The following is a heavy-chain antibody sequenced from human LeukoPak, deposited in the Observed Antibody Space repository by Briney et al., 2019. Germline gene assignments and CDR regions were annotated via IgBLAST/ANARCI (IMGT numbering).Heavy chain of an antibody. J-gene: IGHJ6*03. CDR3: ARGRLTPDYYYYMDV. Sequence: ASVKVSCKASGYTFTMYYMHWVRQAPGQGLEWMGMIKSSDGATTYAQKFQGRVTMTRNTSISTAYMELSSLRSEDTAVYYCARGRLTPDYYYYMDVWGKGTTVTVSS. D-gene: IGHD4/OR15-4a*01. V-gene: IGHV1-46*01. CDR2: IKSSDGAT. CDR1: GYTFTMYY.